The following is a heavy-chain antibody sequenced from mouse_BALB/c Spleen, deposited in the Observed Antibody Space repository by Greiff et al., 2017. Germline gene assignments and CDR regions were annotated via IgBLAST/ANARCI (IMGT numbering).Heavy chain of an antibody. J-gene: IGHJ3*01. CDR2: ISSGGSYT. CDR3: ARYRDYYGSSYEAWFAY. Sequence: EVKLVESGGDLVKPGGSLKLSCAASGFTFSSYGMSWVRQTPDKRLEWVATISSGGSYTYYPDSVKGRFTISRDNAKNNLYLQMSSLRSEDTALYYCARYRDYYGSSYEAWFAYWGQGTLVTVSA. D-gene: IGHD1-1*01. CDR1: GFTFSSYG. V-gene: IGHV5-6*01.